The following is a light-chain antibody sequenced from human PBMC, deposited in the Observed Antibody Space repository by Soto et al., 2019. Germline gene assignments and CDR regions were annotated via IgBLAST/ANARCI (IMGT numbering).Light chain of an antibody. CDR3: QAWDTTSYV. J-gene: IGLJ1*01. Sequence: SYDLTQPPSVSVSPGQTATIPCSGDKLEKKFVCWYQQRPGQSPVLVIYPDDKRPPGITERCSGSNSGNTATLTIGGTQAVDEAAYYCQAWDTTSYVFGPGTKATVL. CDR1: KLEKKF. CDR2: PDD. V-gene: IGLV3-1*01.